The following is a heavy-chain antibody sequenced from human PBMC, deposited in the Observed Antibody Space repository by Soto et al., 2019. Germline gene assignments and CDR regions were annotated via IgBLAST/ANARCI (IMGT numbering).Heavy chain of an antibody. Sequence: GGSLILSCAASGFPFSSYAMSWVRQAPGKGLEWVSAISGSGGSTYYADSVKGRFTISRDNSKNTLYLQMNSLRAEDTAVYYCAKGGSTSPMSSYYYYYGMDVWGQGTTVTVSS. V-gene: IGHV3-23*01. J-gene: IGHJ6*02. CDR3: AKGGSTSPMSSYYYYYGMDV. CDR2: ISGSGGST. CDR1: GFPFSSYA. D-gene: IGHD2-2*01.